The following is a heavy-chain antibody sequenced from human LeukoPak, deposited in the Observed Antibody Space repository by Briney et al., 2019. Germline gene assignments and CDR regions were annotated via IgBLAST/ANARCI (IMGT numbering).Heavy chain of an antibody. J-gene: IGHJ4*02. V-gene: IGHV3-74*01. CDR2: IKNDESRT. D-gene: IGHD3-22*01. CDR1: GVTFSRYW. Sequence: GGSLRLSCAASGVTFSRYWMHWVRQAPGKGLVWVSRIKNDESRTTYADAVKGRFTISRDNAKNTLYLQMNSLSAEDTAVYYCVTGDNSGYDYWGQGTLVTVSS. CDR3: VTGDNSGYDY.